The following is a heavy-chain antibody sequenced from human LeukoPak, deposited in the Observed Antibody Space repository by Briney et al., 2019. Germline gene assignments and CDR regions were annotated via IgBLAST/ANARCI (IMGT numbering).Heavy chain of an antibody. D-gene: IGHD3-10*01. J-gene: IGHJ4*02. CDR1: GFIFSSHA. V-gene: IGHV3-23*01. CDR3: AKDNSWVGELGGSYFDN. Sequence: GGSLRLSCAASGFIFSSHAMSWVRQAPGKGLEWVSGTSASGSSTYYGDSVKGRFTISRDNSKNTLSLQMNSLRAEDTAVYYCAKDNSWVGELGGSYFDNWGQGTLVTVSS. CDR2: TSASGSST.